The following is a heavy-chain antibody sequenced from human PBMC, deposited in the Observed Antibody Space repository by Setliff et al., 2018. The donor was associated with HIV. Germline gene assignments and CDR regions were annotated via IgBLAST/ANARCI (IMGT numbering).Heavy chain of an antibody. D-gene: IGHD2-2*01. V-gene: IGHV1-69*13. Sequence: SVKVSCKSSGDTFTGYTITWVRQAPGQGLEWMGGIIPSLGTANYAQRFQGRVTFTADASTSTVYMELSSLRSEDTGMYYCARDRGVPAAHYYYYYYMDVWGKGTTVTVSS. CDR2: IIPSLGTA. CDR1: GDTFTGYT. J-gene: IGHJ6*03. CDR3: ARDRGVPAAHYYYYYYMDV.